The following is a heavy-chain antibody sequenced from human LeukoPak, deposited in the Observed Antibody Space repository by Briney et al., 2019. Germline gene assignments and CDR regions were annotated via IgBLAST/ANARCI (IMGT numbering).Heavy chain of an antibody. D-gene: IGHD3-22*01. CDR1: GINFSGYS. V-gene: IGHV3-48*02. J-gene: IGHJ6*02. CDR2: ISGSSRTI. Sequence: GGSLRLSCAASGINFSGYSMHWVRQAPGKGLEWVSYISGSSRTIYYADSVKGRFTISRDNAKNSLHLQINSLRDEDTAVYYCAIRGYYDTTYAYDYHAMVVWGQGTAVTVSS. CDR3: AIRGYYDTTYAYDYHAMVV.